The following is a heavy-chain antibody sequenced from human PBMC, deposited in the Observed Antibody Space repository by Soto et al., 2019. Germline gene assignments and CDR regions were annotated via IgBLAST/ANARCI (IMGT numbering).Heavy chain of an antibody. J-gene: IGHJ4*02. CDR3: ATSYASGYQAFDY. CDR2: INPILTMS. V-gene: IGHV1-69*02. Sequence: QVQLVQYGAEVKRPGSSVKVSCQASGDTFAFYSINWVRHAPGLGLEWMGRINPILTMSNYAQRFQGRVTRTAQKSTSTAYRVLNSLRSEDTSIYYCATSYASGYQAFDYWGQGALVTVSS. D-gene: IGHD3-16*01. CDR1: GDTFAFYS.